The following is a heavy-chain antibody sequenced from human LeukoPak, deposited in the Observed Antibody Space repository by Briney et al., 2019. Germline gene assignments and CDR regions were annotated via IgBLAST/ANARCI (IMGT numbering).Heavy chain of an antibody. J-gene: IGHJ4*02. Sequence: GGSLRLSCAASGFTVSSNYMSWVRQAPGKGLEWVSVIYSGGSTYYADSVKGRFTISRDNSKNTLYLQMNSLRAEDTAVYYCAREVYSYGYFDYWGQGTLVTVSS. CDR3: AREVYSYGYFDY. D-gene: IGHD5-18*01. CDR1: GFTVSSNY. CDR2: IYSGGST. V-gene: IGHV3-66*01.